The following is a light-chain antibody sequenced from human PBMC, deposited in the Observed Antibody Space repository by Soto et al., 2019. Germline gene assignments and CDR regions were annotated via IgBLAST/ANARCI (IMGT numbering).Light chain of an antibody. J-gene: IGKJ2*01. CDR2: DAS. CDR3: QQYDNLPPL. Sequence: DIQMTQSPSSLSASVGDRVTITCQASQDITNYLNWYQQKPGKAPKLLIYDASNLETGVPSRFSESGSGTDFTFTISSLQPEDIETYYCQQYDNLPPLFGQGTKLEIK. V-gene: IGKV1-33*01. CDR1: QDITNY.